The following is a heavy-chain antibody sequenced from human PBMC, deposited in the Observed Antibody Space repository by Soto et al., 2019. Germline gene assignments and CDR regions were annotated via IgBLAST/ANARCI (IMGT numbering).Heavy chain of an antibody. CDR3: HGYGY. D-gene: IGHD5-12*01. Sequence: EVQVVESGGGLIQPGGSTRLSCEVSGFSVTANYMSWVRQAPGKGLEWVSIIYSGGSTYYIDSVKGRFSISRDISKNTLYLQMNSLRAEDTAVYYCHGYGYWGQGTLVTVSS. CDR2: IYSGGST. J-gene: IGHJ4*02. V-gene: IGHV3-53*01. CDR1: GFSVTANY.